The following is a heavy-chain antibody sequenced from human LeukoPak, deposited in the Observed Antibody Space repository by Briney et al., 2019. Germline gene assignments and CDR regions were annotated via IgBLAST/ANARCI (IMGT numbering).Heavy chain of an antibody. Sequence: GGSLRLSCAASGFTVSSNYMSWVRQAPGNGLEWVSVIYSGGSTYYADSVKGRFTISRDNSKNTLYLQMNSLRAEDTAVYYCARDETDGYNWYYIDYWGQGTLVTVSS. J-gene: IGHJ4*02. V-gene: IGHV3-53*01. CDR1: GFTVSSNY. CDR2: IYSGGST. CDR3: ARDETDGYNWYYIDY. D-gene: IGHD5-24*01.